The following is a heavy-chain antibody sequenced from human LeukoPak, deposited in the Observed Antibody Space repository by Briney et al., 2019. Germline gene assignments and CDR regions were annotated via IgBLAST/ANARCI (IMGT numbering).Heavy chain of an antibody. CDR1: GFTFSDYY. Sequence: GGSLRLSCAASGFTFSDYYMSWIRRAPGKGLEWVSYISSSGSTIYYADSVKARFTISRDNAKNSLYLQMNSLRAEDTAVYYCARDSRGYYYDSSGYYTVDYWGQGTLVTVSS. D-gene: IGHD3-22*01. CDR3: ARDSRGYYYDSSGYYTVDY. V-gene: IGHV3-11*01. J-gene: IGHJ4*02. CDR2: ISSSGSTI.